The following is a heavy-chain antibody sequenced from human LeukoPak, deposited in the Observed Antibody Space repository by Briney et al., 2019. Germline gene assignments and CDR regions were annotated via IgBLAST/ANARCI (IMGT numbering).Heavy chain of an antibody. CDR2: IYYSGST. CDR3: ARDSEGVWNYFGYY. V-gene: IGHV4-59*12. D-gene: IGHD1-7*01. J-gene: IGHJ4*02. CDR1: GGSISSYY. Sequence: SETLSLTCTVSGGSISSYYWSWIRQPPGKGLEWIGYIYYSGSTNYNPSLKSRVTISVDTSKNQFSLKLSSVTAADTAVYYCARDSEGVWNYFGYYWGQGTLVTVSS.